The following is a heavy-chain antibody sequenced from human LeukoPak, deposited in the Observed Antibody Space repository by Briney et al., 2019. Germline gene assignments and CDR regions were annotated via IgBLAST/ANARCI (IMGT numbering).Heavy chain of an antibody. J-gene: IGHJ3*01. CDR1: GGSISSFY. D-gene: IGHD3-10*01. CDR2: ISYTWST. Sequence: SETLSLTCTVSGGSISSFYWSWIRLPPGKGLVWIGYISYTWSTNYHPSFKSRVTMSIDTSNNQFSLNLTSVTAADTAVYYCARTDYYGGGIFYYYGSDLWGQGTMVTVSS. CDR3: ARTDYYGGGIFYYYGSDL. V-gene: IGHV4-59*01.